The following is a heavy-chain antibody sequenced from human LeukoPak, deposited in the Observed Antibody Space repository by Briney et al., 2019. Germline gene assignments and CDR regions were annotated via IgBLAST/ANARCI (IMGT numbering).Heavy chain of an antibody. CDR1: GYSSTSYW. CDR2: IYPGDSDT. V-gene: IGHV5-51*01. CDR3: ARAPYYYGSGSYYFLGFDY. J-gene: IGHJ4*02. D-gene: IGHD3-10*01. Sequence: GESLKISCKGSGYSSTSYWIGWVRQMPGKGLEWMGIIYPGDSDTRYSPSFQGQVTISADKSISTAYLQWSSLKASDTAMYYCARAPYYYGSGSYYFLGFDYWGQGTLVTVSS.